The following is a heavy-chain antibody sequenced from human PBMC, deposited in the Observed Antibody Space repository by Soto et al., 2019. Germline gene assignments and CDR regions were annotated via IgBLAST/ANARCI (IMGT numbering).Heavy chain of an antibody. J-gene: IGHJ4*02. V-gene: IGHV1-69*13. CDR3: ARERGYSSGPSLSYFDY. CDR2: IIPIFGTA. Sequence: SVKVSCKASGGTFSSYAISWVRQAPGQGLEWMGGIIPIFGTANYAQKFQGRVTITADESTSTAYMELSSLRSEDTAVYYCARERGYSSGPSLSYFDYWGQGTLVTVSS. CDR1: GGTFSSYA. D-gene: IGHD6-19*01.